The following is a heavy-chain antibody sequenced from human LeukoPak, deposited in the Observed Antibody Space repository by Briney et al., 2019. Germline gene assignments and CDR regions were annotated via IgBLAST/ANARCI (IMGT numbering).Heavy chain of an antibody. CDR1: GGSISSSSYY. D-gene: IGHD5-12*01. CDR3: ARHGGRRIVATIKSGFDY. J-gene: IGHJ4*02. Sequence: PSETLSLTCTVSGGSISSSSYYWGWIRQPPGKGLEWIGRIYYSGSTYYNPSLKSRVTISVDTSKNQFSLKLSSVTAADTAVYYCARHGGRRIVATIKSGFDYWGQGTLVTVSS. CDR2: IYYSGST. V-gene: IGHV4-39*01.